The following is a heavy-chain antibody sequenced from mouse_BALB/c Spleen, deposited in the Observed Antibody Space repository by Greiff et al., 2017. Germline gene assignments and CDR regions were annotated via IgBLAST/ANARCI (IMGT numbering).Heavy chain of an antibody. CDR1: GYSITSGYY. D-gene: IGHD1-1*01. CDR2: ISYDGSN. Sequence: EVQLQESGPGLVKPSQSLSLTCSVTGYSITSGYYWNWIRQFPGNKLEWMGYISYDGSNNYNPSLKNRISITRDTSKNQFFLKLNSVTTEDTATYYCAREEATRLWYFDVWGAGTTVTVSS. CDR3: AREEATRLWYFDV. J-gene: IGHJ1*01. V-gene: IGHV3-6*02.